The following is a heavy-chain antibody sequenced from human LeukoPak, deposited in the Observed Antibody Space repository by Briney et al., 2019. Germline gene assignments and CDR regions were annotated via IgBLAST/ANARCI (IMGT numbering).Heavy chain of an antibody. CDR3: AKVYGDHGEGYFQH. V-gene: IGHV4-61*02. CDR2: IYTSGST. CDR1: GGSISSGSYY. J-gene: IGHJ1*01. D-gene: IGHD4-17*01. Sequence: SETLSLTCTVSGGSISSGSYYWSWIRQPAGKGLEWIGRIYTSGSTNYNPSLKSRVTISVDTSKNQFSLKLSSVTAADTAVYYCAKVYGDHGEGYFQHWGQGTLVTVSS.